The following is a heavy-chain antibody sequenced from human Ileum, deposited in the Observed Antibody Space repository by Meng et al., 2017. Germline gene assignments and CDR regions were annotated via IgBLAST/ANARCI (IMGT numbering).Heavy chain of an antibody. CDR2: INLNTGGE. CDR3: TRVKFTTVVVFSEKFDY. CDR1: GYTFSDYH. Sequence: SVTVSCKASGYTFSDYHMHWVRQAPGHGLEWVGRINLNTGGEDFAQKFQGRVTMTRDTSISTAYLELTGLTSDDSAVYFCTRVKFTTVVVFSEKFDYWGQGTLVTVSS. D-gene: IGHD2-21*01. V-gene: IGHV1-2*06. J-gene: IGHJ4*02.